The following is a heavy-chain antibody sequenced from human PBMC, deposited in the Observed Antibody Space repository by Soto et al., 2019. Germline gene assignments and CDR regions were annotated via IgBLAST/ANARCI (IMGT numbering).Heavy chain of an antibody. V-gene: IGHV4-34*01. CDR3: ARADIVVVVAATRSYWFDP. CDR2: INHSGST. J-gene: IGHJ5*02. D-gene: IGHD2-15*01. CDR1: GGSFSGYY. Sequence: QVQLQQWGAGLLKPSETLSLTCAVYGGSFSGYYWSWIRQPPGKGLEWIGEINHSGSTNYNPSLKRRVTISVDTSKNQFSLKLSSVTAADTAVYYCARADIVVVVAATRSYWFDPWGQGTLVTVSS.